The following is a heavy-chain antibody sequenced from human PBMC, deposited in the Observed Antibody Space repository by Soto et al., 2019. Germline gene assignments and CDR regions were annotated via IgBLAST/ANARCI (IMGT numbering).Heavy chain of an antibody. CDR1: GGSISSGAYY. CDR2: IYYSGST. V-gene: IGHV4-31*03. J-gene: IGHJ4*02. CDR3: ARGLVVAPIYFDS. D-gene: IGHD2-15*01. Sequence: QVQLQESGPGLVKPSQNLSLTCTVSGGSISSGAYYWSWIRQHPGKCLEWIGYIYYSGSTYYSPSLKSRLTISVDTSKNQFSLKLSSVTAADSAVYYCARGLVVAPIYFDSWGQGTLVTVSS.